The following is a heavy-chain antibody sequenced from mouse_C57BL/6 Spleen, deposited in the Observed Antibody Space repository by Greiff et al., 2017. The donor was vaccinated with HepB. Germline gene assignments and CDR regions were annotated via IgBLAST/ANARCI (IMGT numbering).Heavy chain of an antibody. D-gene: IGHD2-9*01. V-gene: IGHV1-69*01. CDR1: GYTFTSYW. CDR3: ATYYGYDWYFDV. CDR2: IDPSDSYT. Sequence: VQLQQPGAELVMPGASVKLSCKASGYTFTSYWMHWVKQRPGQGLEWIGEIDPSDSYTNYNQKFKGKSTLTVDKSSSTAYMQLSSLTSEDSAVYYCATYYGYDWYFDVWGTGTTVTVSS. J-gene: IGHJ1*03.